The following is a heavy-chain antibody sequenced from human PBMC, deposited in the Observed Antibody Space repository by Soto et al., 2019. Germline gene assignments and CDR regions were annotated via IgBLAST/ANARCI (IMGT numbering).Heavy chain of an antibody. V-gene: IGHV3-49*04. CDR1: GFTFGDYA. CDR2: IRSRAYGGTT. D-gene: IGHD2-15*01. J-gene: IGHJ4*02. CDR3: TRKWSYGIDY. Sequence: GGSLRLSCTASGFTFGDYAMSWVRQAPGKGLEWVGFIRSRAYGGTTEYAASVKGRFTISRDDSKSIAYLQMNSLKTEDTAVYYCTRKWSYGIDYWGQGTLVTVSS.